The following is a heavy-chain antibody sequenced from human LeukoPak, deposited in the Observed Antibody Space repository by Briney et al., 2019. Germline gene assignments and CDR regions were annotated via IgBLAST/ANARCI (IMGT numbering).Heavy chain of an antibody. D-gene: IGHD3-3*01. CDR2: IKQDGSEK. J-gene: IGHJ3*02. CDR1: GFTFTNYW. CDR3: AKSRSGYPRVDGFDI. V-gene: IGHV3-7*03. Sequence: GGSLRLSCAASGFTFTNYWMSWVRQAPGKGLEWVANIKQDGSEKYYVDSVKGRFTISRDNAKNSLFLQMNSLRAEDTALYYCAKSRSGYPRVDGFDIWGQGTMVTVSS.